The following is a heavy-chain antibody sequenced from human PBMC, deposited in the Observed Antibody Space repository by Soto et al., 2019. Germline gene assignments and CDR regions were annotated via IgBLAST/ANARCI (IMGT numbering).Heavy chain of an antibody. CDR2: INHSGST. CDR1: GGSFSGYY. D-gene: IGHD1-26*01. J-gene: IGHJ4*02. Sequence: QVQLQQWGAGLLKPSETLSLTCAVYGGSFSGYYWSWIRQPPGKGLEWIGEINHSGSTNYNPSLKSRVTISVDTSKNQFSLKLSSVTAADTAVYYCARGEGGLQSGDWGQGTLVTVSS. CDR3: ARGEGGLQSGD. V-gene: IGHV4-34*01.